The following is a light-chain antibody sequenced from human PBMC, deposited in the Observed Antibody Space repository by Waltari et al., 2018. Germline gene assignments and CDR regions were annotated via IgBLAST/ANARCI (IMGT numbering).Light chain of an antibody. CDR3: CSYAGSTFV. CDR1: SSNVWSYNL. Sequence: QSALTQPASVSGSPGHSITISCSGSSSNVWSYNLVSWYQQNPGKAPKLMIYEVDKRASGIPGRFSGSKSDSTASLTISGLQAEDEAVYYCCSYAGSTFVFGGGTQLTVL. V-gene: IGLV2-23*02. CDR2: EVD. J-gene: IGLJ7*01.